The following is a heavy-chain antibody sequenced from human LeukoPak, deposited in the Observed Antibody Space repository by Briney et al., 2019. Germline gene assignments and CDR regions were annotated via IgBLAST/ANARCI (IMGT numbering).Heavy chain of an antibody. CDR3: ARSKGYQLLYDY. J-gene: IGHJ4*02. CDR2: INAGNGNT. V-gene: IGHV1-3*01. Sequence: ASVKVSCKASGHTFTRYTMHWVRQAPGQRLEWMGWINAGNGNTEYSQKLQGRVTITRDTSASTAYMELSSLRSEDTAVYYCARSKGYQLLYDYWGQGTLVTVSS. CDR1: GHTFTRYT. D-gene: IGHD2-2*02.